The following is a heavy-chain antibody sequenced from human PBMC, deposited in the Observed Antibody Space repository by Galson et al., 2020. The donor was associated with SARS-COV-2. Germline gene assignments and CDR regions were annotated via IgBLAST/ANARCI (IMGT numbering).Heavy chain of an antibody. V-gene: IGHV3-64D*08. CDR1: GFTFNTYT. D-gene: IGHD4-17*01. CDR3: VKDQNERAVTTSLSRQVSHKTAFDI. Sequence: GESLKTSCPASGFTFNTYTMHWVRQPPGTGLQYVSTISSTGGSTYYAESVRGRFTIPRDNSMNTLYLQISSLRAEDPAVYYCVKDQNERAVTTSLSRQVSHKTAFDIWGKGTMVTVSS. CDR2: ISSTGGST. J-gene: IGHJ3*02.